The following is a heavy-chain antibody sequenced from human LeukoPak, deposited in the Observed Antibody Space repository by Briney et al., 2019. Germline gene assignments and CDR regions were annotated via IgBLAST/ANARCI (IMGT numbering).Heavy chain of an antibody. V-gene: IGHV3-48*02. CDR2: ITASGTAI. CDR3: ASSGSYRFDY. D-gene: IGHD1-26*01. CDR1: GFTFSSYS. Sequence: GGSLRLSCAASGFTFSSYSMNWVRQAPGKGGEWVSHITASGTAIFYADSVKGRFTISRDNAKNSLYLQMNSLRDEDTAVYYCASSGSYRFDYWGQGTLVTVSS. J-gene: IGHJ4*02.